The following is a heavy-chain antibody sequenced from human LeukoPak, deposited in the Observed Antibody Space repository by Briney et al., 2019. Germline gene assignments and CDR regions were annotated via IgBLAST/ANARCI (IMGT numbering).Heavy chain of an antibody. V-gene: IGHV3-30-3*01. CDR2: ISYDGSNK. Sequence: PGGSLRLSCAASGFTFSSYAMHWVRQAPGKGLEWVAVISYDGSNKYYADSVKGRFTISRDNSKNTLYLQMNSLRAEDTAVYYCASFKSCGGDCYPLDYWGQGTLVTVSS. J-gene: IGHJ4*02. D-gene: IGHD2-21*02. CDR1: GFTFSSYA. CDR3: ASFKSCGGDCYPLDY.